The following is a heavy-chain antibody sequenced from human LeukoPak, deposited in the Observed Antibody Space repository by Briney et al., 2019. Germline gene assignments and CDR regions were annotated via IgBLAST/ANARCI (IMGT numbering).Heavy chain of an antibody. CDR3: ARETLYSSSFDYFDY. V-gene: IGHV4-4*02. J-gene: IGHJ4*02. CDR1: GGSISSSNW. CDR2: IYHSGST. D-gene: IGHD6-13*01. Sequence: SGTLSLTCAVSGGSISSSNWWSWVRQPPGKGLEWIGEIYHSGSTNYNPSLKRRVTISVDKSKNQFSLTLSSVTAADTAVYYCARETLYSSSFDYFDYWGQGTLVTVSS.